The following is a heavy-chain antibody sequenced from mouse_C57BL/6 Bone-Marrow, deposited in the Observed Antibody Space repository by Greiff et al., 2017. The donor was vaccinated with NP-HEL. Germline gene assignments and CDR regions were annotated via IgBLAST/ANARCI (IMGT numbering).Heavy chain of an antibody. CDR3: ARCDYGWFAY. Sequence: QVQLKESGAELVRPGTSVKVSCKASGYAFTNYLIEWVKQRPGQGLEWIGVINPGSGGTNYNEKFKGKATLTADKSSSTAYMQLSSLTSEDSAVYFCARCDYGWFAYWGQGTLVTVSA. V-gene: IGHV1-54*01. J-gene: IGHJ3*01. D-gene: IGHD2-4*01. CDR2: INPGSGGT. CDR1: GYAFTNYL.